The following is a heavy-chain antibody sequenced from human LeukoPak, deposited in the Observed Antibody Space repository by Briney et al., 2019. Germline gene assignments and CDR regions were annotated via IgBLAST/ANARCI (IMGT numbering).Heavy chain of an antibody. CDR2: LDPEDGET. J-gene: IGHJ4*02. CDR3: ARGSSYREYSSSSWSNFGY. CDR1: GYTLTELS. Sequence: GASVKVSCKVSGYTLTELSMHWVRQAPGKGLEWMGGLDPEDGETIYAQKFQGRVTMTEDTSTDTAYMELSSLRSEDTAVYYCARGSSYREYSSSSWSNFGYWGQGTLVTVSS. V-gene: IGHV1-24*01. D-gene: IGHD6-6*01.